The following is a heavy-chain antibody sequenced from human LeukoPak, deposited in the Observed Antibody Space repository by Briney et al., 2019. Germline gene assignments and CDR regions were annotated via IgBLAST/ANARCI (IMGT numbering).Heavy chain of an antibody. J-gene: IGHJ5*02. D-gene: IGHD7-27*01. V-gene: IGHV4-59*02. CDR1: GASVTDYY. Sequence: SETLSLTCTVSGASVTDYYWSWIRQSPGKGLEWISYVHHSGNSDYNPSLRSRVTTSLDTSKNQFSLNLISVTAADTAVYYCTRGHWGLQSWSQGTLVTVSS. CDR2: VHHSGNS. CDR3: TRGHWGLQS.